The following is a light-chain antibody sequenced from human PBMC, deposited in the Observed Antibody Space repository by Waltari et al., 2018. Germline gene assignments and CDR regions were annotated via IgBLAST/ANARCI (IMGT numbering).Light chain of an antibody. Sequence: EIMMTQSPATLSVSPGDRATLSCRASQSVSSNLAWYQQKPGQAPSLLIYRASTRATGIPARFSGTGSGPEFTLSISSLQSEDFAVYYCQQYNNWPPLFTFGPGTKVDMK. V-gene: IGKV3D-15*01. CDR1: QSVSSN. J-gene: IGKJ3*01. CDR2: RAS. CDR3: QQYNNWPPLFT.